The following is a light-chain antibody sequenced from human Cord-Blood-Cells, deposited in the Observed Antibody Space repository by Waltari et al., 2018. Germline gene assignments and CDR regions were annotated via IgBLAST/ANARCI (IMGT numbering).Light chain of an antibody. CDR2: DAS. Sequence: EIVLTQSPATLSLSPGERATLSCRASQSVSSYLAWYQQKPGQAPRLLIYDASNMATGIPARFSGSGSGTDFTLTISSLEPEDVAVYYCQQRSNWLWTFGQGTKVEIK. J-gene: IGKJ1*01. V-gene: IGKV3-11*01. CDR3: QQRSNWLWT. CDR1: QSVSSY.